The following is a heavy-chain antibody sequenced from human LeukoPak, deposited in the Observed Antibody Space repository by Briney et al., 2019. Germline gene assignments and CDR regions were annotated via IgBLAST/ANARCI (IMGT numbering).Heavy chain of an antibody. J-gene: IGHJ3*02. V-gene: IGHV3-30*18. D-gene: IGHD3-9*01. Sequence: PGRSLRLSCAASGFTFRNYGMHWVRQAPGKGLDWVAVISYDGSNKYYADSVKGRFTISRDNSKNTLYLQMNSLRAEDTAVYYCAKVRYFGPSAFDIWGQGTMVTVFS. CDR3: AKVRYFGPSAFDI. CDR1: GFTFRNYG. CDR2: ISYDGSNK.